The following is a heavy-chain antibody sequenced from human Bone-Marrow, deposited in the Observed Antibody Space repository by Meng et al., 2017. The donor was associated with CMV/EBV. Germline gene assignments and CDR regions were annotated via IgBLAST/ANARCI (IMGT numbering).Heavy chain of an antibody. CDR1: GFTFSSYS. J-gene: IGHJ6*02. CDR2: ISSSSSYI. CDR3: ARDCSSTSCYHSGGYYGTDV. Sequence: GGSLRLSCAASGFTFSSYSMNWVRQAPGKGLEWVSSISSSSSYIYYADSVKGRFTISRDNAKNSLYLQMNSLRAEDTAVYYCARDCSSTSCYHSGGYYGTDVWGQGTTVTVSS. V-gene: IGHV3-21*01. D-gene: IGHD2-2*01.